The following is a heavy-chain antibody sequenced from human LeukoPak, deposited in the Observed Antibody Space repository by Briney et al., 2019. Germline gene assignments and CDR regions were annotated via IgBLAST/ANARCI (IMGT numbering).Heavy chain of an antibody. V-gene: IGHV1-18*01. CDR2: ISAYNGNT. CDR3: ARDGKERGFDY. J-gene: IGHJ4*02. D-gene: IGHD3-10*01. CDR1: GGTFSSYA. Sequence: ASVTVSCTASGGTFSSYAISWVRQAPGQGLEWMGWISAYNGNTNYAQKLQGRVTMTTDTSTSTAYMELRSLRSDDTAVYYCARDGKERGFDYWGQGTLVTVSS.